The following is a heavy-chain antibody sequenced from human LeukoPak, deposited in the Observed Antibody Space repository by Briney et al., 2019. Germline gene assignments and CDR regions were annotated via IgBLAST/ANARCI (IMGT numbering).Heavy chain of an antibody. J-gene: IGHJ1*01. V-gene: IGHV3-74*01. CDR3: ARVSGPGMNEYFYL. CDR2: INNDGSFT. Sequence: RGCLRLSCAASVFTFSEAWMHWVRQAPGKGLVWVSRINNDGSFTKYTDSVKGRFTISRDNAKSTLSLQMNSLRAEDTAVYYCARVSGPGMNEYFYLWGQGTLVTVSS. D-gene: IGHD3-10*01. CDR1: VFTFSEAW.